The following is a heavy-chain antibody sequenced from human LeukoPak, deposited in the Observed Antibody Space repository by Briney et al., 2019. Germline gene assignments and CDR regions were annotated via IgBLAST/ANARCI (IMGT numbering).Heavy chain of an antibody. CDR1: DYSLSSGYF. J-gene: IGHJ4*02. Sequence: SETLSLTCTVTDYSLSSGYFWGWIRPPPGKGLEWIGIIHSGQSPYYSPSLESRITISIDTSKNQFSLKLSSVTAADTAVYYCAWDSTSSSWLDYWGQGTLVTVSS. D-gene: IGHD6-13*01. CDR3: AWDSTSSSWLDY. CDR2: IHSGQSP. V-gene: IGHV4-38-2*02.